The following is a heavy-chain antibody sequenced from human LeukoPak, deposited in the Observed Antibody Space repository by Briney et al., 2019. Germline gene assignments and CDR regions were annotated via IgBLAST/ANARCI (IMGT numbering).Heavy chain of an antibody. V-gene: IGHV3-21*01. CDR2: ISSSSSYI. CDR3: ARRPYYDFWSGYYKQDDAFDI. J-gene: IGHJ3*02. D-gene: IGHD3-3*01. CDR1: GFTFSSYS. Sequence: PGGSLRLSCAASGFTFSSYSMNWVRQAPGKGLEWVSSISSSSSYIYYADSVKGRFTISRDNAKNSLYLQMNSLRAEDTAVYYCARRPYYDFWSGYYKQDDAFDIWGQGTMVTVSS.